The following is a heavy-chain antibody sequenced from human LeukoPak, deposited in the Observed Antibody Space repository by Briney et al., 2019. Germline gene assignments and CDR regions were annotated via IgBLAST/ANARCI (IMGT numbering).Heavy chain of an antibody. D-gene: IGHD3-10*01. J-gene: IGHJ5*02. CDR3: ARDGYYYGSGSYPAPNWFDP. V-gene: IGHV1-18*01. CDR1: GYTFTSYG. CDR2: ISAYNGNT. Sequence: ASVKVSCKASGYTFTSYGISWVRQAPGQGLEWMGWISAYNGNTNYAQKFQGRVTITADKSTSTAYMELSSLRSEDTAVYYCARDGYYYGSGSYPAPNWFDPWGQGTLVTVSS.